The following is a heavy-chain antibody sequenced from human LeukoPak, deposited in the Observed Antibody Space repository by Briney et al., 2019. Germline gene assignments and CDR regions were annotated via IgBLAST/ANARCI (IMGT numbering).Heavy chain of an antibody. Sequence: ASVKVSCKASGYTFTSHYMYWVRQAPGQGLEWMGIINPSGGSTSYAQKFQGRVTMTRDMSTSTVYMELSSLRSEDTAVYYCARGKGVMGRGVKIYYYYMDVWGKGTTVTVSS. CDR1: GYTFTSHY. CDR2: INPSGGST. J-gene: IGHJ6*03. D-gene: IGHD3-10*01. CDR3: ARGKGVMGRGVKIYYYYMDV. V-gene: IGHV1-46*01.